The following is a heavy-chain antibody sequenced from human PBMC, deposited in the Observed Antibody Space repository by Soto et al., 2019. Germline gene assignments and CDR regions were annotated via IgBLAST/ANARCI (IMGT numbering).Heavy chain of an antibody. CDR3: ARHDRGLYALVVAATLAPFDY. CDR2: ITYSGST. Sequence: QLQLQESGPGLVKPSETLSLTCTVSGGSISSSAYYWGWIRQPPGKGLEWIGTITYSGSTYYNPSLKSRVTISLATSKNQFSLQLSSVTAADTAVYYCARHDRGLYALVVAATLAPFDYWGRGTLVTVSS. CDR1: GGSISSSAYY. D-gene: IGHD2-15*01. V-gene: IGHV4-39*01. J-gene: IGHJ4*02.